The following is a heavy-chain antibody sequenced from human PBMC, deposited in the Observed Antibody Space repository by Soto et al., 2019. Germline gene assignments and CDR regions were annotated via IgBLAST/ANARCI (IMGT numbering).Heavy chain of an antibody. CDR2: ISGSGSSI. V-gene: IGHV3-23*01. Sequence: PGGSLRLSCAASGFTFSSYDMTWVRQAPGKGLEWVSSISGSGSSIYYADSVKGRFTISRDNFKNIVYLQMNSLRAEDTAVYYCVKDLSGWYYWGQGTLVTVSS. D-gene: IGHD6-19*01. CDR1: GFTFSSYD. J-gene: IGHJ4*02. CDR3: VKDLSGWYY.